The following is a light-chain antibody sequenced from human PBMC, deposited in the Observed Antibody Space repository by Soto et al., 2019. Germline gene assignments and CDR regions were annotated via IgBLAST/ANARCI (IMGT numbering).Light chain of an antibody. CDR3: QTWGTGIQV. CDR1: SGHSRYA. J-gene: IGLJ1*01. V-gene: IGLV4-69*01. Sequence: QSVLTQSPSASASLGASVKVTCTLSSGHSRYAIAWHQQQPEKGPRYLMKLNSDGSHSKGDGIPDRFSGSSSGAERYLTISNLQSEDEADYYCQTWGTGIQVFGTGTKLT. CDR2: LNSDGSH.